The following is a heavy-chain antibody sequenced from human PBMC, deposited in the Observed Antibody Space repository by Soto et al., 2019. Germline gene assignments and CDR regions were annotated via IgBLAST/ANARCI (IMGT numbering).Heavy chain of an antibody. V-gene: IGHV1-18*01. J-gene: IGHJ6*02. CDR2: ISAYNGNT. Sequence: ASVKVSCKASGYTFTSYGISWVRQAPGQGLEWMGWISAYNGNTNYAQKLQGRVTMTTDTSTSTAYMELRSLRSDDTAVYYCARAIVGASYYHYGMDVWGQGTTVTVSS. CDR3: ARAIVGASYYHYGMDV. D-gene: IGHD1-26*01. CDR1: GYTFTSYG.